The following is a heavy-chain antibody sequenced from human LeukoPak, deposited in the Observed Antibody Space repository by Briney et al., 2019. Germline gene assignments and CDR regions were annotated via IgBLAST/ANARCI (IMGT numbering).Heavy chain of an antibody. Sequence: GGSLRLSCAASGFTFSSYAMSWVRQAPGKALEWVSAISASGSSTYYADSVKGQFIISRDNSKNTLYLQMNSLRAEDTAVYHCATRNGVVPVEDYWGQGTLVTVSS. CDR2: ISASGSST. D-gene: IGHD2-2*01. CDR3: ATRNGVVPVEDY. V-gene: IGHV3-23*01. J-gene: IGHJ4*02. CDR1: GFTFSSYA.